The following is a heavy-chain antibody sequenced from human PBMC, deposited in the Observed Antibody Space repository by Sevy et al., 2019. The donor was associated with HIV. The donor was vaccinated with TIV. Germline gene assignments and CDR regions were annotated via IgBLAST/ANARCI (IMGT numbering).Heavy chain of an antibody. CDR2: IWNDGSNK. CDR1: GFTFSNYG. V-gene: IGHV3-33*01. CDR3: ARGGDFNDRSAKWDFDY. D-gene: IGHD3-22*01. J-gene: IGHJ4*02. Sequence: GGSLRLSCAASGFTFSNYGMHWVSQAPGKGLEWVAVIWNDGSNKYYADSVKGRFTISSDNFKNTLYLQMNSLRVEDMAVYCCARGGDFNDRSAKWDFDYWGQGTLVTVSS.